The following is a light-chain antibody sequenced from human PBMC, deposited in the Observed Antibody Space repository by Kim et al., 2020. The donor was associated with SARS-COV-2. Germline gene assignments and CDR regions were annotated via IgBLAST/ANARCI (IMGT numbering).Light chain of an antibody. J-gene: IGLJ3*02. Sequence: QSALTQPRSVSGSPGQSVTISCTGTSSDVGGYNYVSWYQQHPGKAPKLMIYDVSKRPSGVPDRFSGSKSGNTASLTISGLQADDEADYYCCSYAGSAWVFGGGTQLTVL. CDR2: DVS. CDR3: CSYAGSAWV. CDR1: SSDVGGYNY. V-gene: IGLV2-11*01.